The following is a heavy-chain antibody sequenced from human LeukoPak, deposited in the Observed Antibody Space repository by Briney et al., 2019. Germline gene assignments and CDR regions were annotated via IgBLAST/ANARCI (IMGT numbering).Heavy chain of an antibody. D-gene: IGHD3/OR15-3a*01. Sequence: GGSLRLSCAASGFTLSDYYMGWIRQAPGKGLEWVSYSSSSGSTIYYADSVKGRFAISRDNAKNSLYLQMNSLRAEDTAVYCCARRRDFIDYWGQGTLVTVSS. CDR3: ARRRDFIDY. V-gene: IGHV3-11*01. CDR2: SSSSGSTI. J-gene: IGHJ4*02. CDR1: GFTLSDYY.